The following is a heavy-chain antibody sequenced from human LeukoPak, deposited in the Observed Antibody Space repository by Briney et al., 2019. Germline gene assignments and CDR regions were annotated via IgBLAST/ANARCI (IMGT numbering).Heavy chain of an antibody. Sequence: GASVNVSCKASGYTFTGYYMHWVRQAPGQGLEWMGWINPNSGGTNYAQKFQGRVTMTRDTSISTAYMELSRLRSDDTAVYYCARGPERYQLLYEGGAWFDPWGQGTLVTVSS. CDR1: GYTFTGYY. J-gene: IGHJ5*02. CDR3: ARGPERYQLLYEGGAWFDP. D-gene: IGHD2-2*02. V-gene: IGHV1-2*02. CDR2: INPNSGGT.